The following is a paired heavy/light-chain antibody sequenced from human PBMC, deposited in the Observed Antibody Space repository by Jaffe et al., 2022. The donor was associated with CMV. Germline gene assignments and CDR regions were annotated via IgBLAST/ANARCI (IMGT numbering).Light chain of an antibody. CDR1: QSISSY. V-gene: IGKV1-39*01. CDR2: AAS. CDR3: QQSYSTLALT. Sequence: DIQMTQSPSSLSASVGDRVTITCRASQSISSYLNWYQQKPGKAPKLLIYAASSLQSGVPSRFSGSGSGTDFTLTISSLQPEDFATYYCQQSYSTLALTFGGGTKVEIK. J-gene: IGKJ4*01.
Heavy chain of an antibody. D-gene: IGHD6-6*01. CDR2: IYYSGST. CDR1: GGSISSSSYY. V-gene: IGHV4-39*01. J-gene: IGHJ6*02. CDR3: ARRGTGPAREYSSVPSYYYGMDV. Sequence: QLQLQESGPGLVKPSETLSLTCTVSGGSISSSSYYWGWIRQPPGKGLEWIGSIYYSGSTYYNPSLKSRVTISVDTSKNQFSLKLSSVTAADTAVYYCARRGTGPAREYSSVPSYYYGMDVWGQGTTVTVSS.